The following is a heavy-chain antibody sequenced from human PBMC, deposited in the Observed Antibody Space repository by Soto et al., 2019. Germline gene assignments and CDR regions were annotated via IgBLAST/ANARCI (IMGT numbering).Heavy chain of an antibody. J-gene: IGHJ6*02. Sequence: GGSLRLSCAASGFTFTTYILTWVRQAPGKGLEWVASIGSSSNYIYYADSVKGRFTISRDNAKNSLFLQMNSLRAEDTAVYYCATLTYCSSASCTNYYYVMDVWGQGTTVTV. V-gene: IGHV3-21*06. CDR2: IGSSSNYI. CDR1: GFTFTTYI. D-gene: IGHD2-2*01. CDR3: ATLTYCSSASCTNYYYVMDV.